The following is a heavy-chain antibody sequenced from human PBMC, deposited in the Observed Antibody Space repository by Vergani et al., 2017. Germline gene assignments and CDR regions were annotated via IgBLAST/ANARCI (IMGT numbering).Heavy chain of an antibody. D-gene: IGHD4-11*01. CDR2: SDHTGRP. CDR1: GGSFTSYH. CDR3: ARVNTETNGHLYYYYYMDV. Sequence: QVQLQQWGGGLLKPSETLSLTCVVNGGSFTSYHWTWIRQSPGEGLEWVGDSDHTGRPDYNPSFKSRLTMSVDKSRNQFSLTLNSVTATDTAIYFCARVNTETNGHLYYYYYMDVWRQGTAVTVS. V-gene: IGHV4-34*01. J-gene: IGHJ6*03.